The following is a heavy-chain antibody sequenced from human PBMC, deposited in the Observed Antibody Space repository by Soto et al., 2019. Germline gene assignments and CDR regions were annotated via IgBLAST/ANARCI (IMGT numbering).Heavy chain of an antibody. D-gene: IGHD2-2*01. V-gene: IGHV3-30-3*01. Sequence: GGSLRLSCAASGFTFSSYAMHWVRQAPGKGLEWVAVISYDGSNKYYADSVKGRFTISRDNSKNTLYLQMNSLRAEDTAVYYCARDQYGSTRRVYYYYGMDVWGQGTTVTVSS. CDR2: ISYDGSNK. J-gene: IGHJ6*02. CDR3: ARDQYGSTRRVYYYYGMDV. CDR1: GFTFSSYA.